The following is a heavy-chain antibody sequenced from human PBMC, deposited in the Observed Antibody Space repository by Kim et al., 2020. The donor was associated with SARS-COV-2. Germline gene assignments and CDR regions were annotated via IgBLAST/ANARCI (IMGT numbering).Heavy chain of an antibody. Sequence: GGSLRLSCAASGFTFSSYGMHWVRQAPGKGLEWVAVIGYDGSNKYYADSVKGRFTIFRDNSKNTLYLQMNSLRAEDTAVYYCARDLLVGATSYGMDVWGQGTTVTVSS. J-gene: IGHJ6*02. CDR3: ARDLLVGATSYGMDV. CDR1: GFTFSSYG. CDR2: IGYDGSNK. V-gene: IGHV3-33*01. D-gene: IGHD1-26*01.